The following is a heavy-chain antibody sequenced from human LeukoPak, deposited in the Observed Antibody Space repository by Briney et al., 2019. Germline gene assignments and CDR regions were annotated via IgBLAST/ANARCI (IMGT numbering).Heavy chain of an antibody. D-gene: IGHD3-16*01. V-gene: IGHV3-20*04. Sequence: GGSLRLSCAASGLNFDEYSISWTRQVPGKGLEWVAGVTSDGGSTGYVDSVKGRFAISRDNTKNSLFLQMDSLRTEDTALYYCVRDPFCSKITRCCFGDWFVRWGQGTLVTVSS. CDR1: GLNFDEYS. CDR3: VRDPFCSKITRCCFGDWFVR. J-gene: IGHJ5*02. CDR2: VTSDGGST.